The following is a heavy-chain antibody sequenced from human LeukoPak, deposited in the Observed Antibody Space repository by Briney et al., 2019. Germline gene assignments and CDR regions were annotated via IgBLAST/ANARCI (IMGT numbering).Heavy chain of an antibody. V-gene: IGHV4-4*07. CDR1: GGSLRSHY. CDR3: SLSSTMTAYSFDV. CDR2: IYLSAST. Sequence: SEILSLTCTVSGGSLRSHYCSWIRQSAGKGLEWIGRIYLSASTNYSPSLESRVTMSVDTSKNQVSLRLSSVTAADTAIYYCSLSSTMTAYSFDVWGPGTQVTVFS. D-gene: IGHD5/OR15-5a*01. J-gene: IGHJ4*02.